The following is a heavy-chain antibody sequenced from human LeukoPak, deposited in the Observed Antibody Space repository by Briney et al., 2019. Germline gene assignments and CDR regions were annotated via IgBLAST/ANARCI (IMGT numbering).Heavy chain of an antibody. D-gene: IGHD3-22*01. CDR2: ISSSSSST. Sequence: GGSLRLSCVATGFTFSDYYMSWIRQAPGKGLEWISYISSSSSSTNYADSVKGRFTISRDNPKNSLYLLMNSLRAEDTAMYYCARDFIHRSGEANFWGRGTLVSVSS. CDR3: ARDFIHRSGEANF. CDR1: GFTFSDYY. J-gene: IGHJ4*02. V-gene: IGHV3-11*05.